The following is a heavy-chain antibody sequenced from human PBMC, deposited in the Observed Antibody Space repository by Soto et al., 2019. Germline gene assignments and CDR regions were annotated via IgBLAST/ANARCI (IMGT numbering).Heavy chain of an antibody. V-gene: IGHV1-69*01. CDR3: ARAMEQLLYYYGMDV. CDR2: IIPIFGTA. CDR1: GGTFSSYA. J-gene: IGHJ6*02. D-gene: IGHD2-2*01. Sequence: QVQLVQSGAEVKKPGSSVKVSCKASGGTFSSYATSWVRQAPGQGLEWMGGIIPIFGTANYAQKFQGRVTITADESTGTAYRELSSLRSEDTAVYYCARAMEQLLYYYGMDVWGQGTTVTVSS.